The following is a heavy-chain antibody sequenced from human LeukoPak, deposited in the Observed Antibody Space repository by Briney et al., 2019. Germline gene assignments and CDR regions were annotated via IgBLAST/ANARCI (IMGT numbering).Heavy chain of an antibody. D-gene: IGHD3-10*01. CDR3: ARGSYYGSGSYSGAFDI. CDR2: INPSGGST. J-gene: IGHJ3*02. CDR1: GYTFTSYG. Sequence: ASVKVSCKASGYTFTSYGISWVRQAPGQGLEWMGIINPSGGSTSYAQKFQGRVTITRDTSASTAYMELSSLRSEDMAVYYCARGSYYGSGSYSGAFDIWGQGTMVTVSS. V-gene: IGHV1-46*01.